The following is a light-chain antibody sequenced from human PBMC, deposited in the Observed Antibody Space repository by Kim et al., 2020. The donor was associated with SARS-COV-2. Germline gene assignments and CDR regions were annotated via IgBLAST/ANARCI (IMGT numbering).Light chain of an antibody. V-gene: IGLV1-47*02. Sequence: GQVLTFTCSGGSSNIASTYVSWYQQPPGAAPKLLIYGNTQRPSGVPDRFSGSKSGTSASLAISELRPEDEADYYCAAWDASLSARLCGGGTKVTVL. CDR3: AAWDASLSARL. CDR1: SSNIASTY. CDR2: GNT. J-gene: IGLJ2*01.